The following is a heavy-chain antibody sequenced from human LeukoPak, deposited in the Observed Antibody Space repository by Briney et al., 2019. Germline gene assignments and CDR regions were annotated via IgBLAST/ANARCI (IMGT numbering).Heavy chain of an antibody. CDR2: IYYSGST. D-gene: IGHD3-22*01. Sequence: SETLSLTCTVSGGSVSSGSYYWSWIRQPPGKGLEWIGYIYYSGSTNYNPSLKSRVTISVDTSKNQFSLKLSSVTAAGTAVYYCARRFYDSSGYYDYWGQGTLVTVSS. CDR3: ARRFYDSSGYYDY. V-gene: IGHV4-61*01. CDR1: GGSVSSGSYY. J-gene: IGHJ4*02.